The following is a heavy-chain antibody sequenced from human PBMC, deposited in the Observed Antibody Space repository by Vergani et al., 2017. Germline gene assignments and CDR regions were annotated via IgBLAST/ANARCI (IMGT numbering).Heavy chain of an antibody. J-gene: IGHJ6*02. CDR3: ARDNGWLQSVGYYYYGMDV. CDR2: IYSGGST. Sequence: EVQLVESGGGLVQPGGSLRLSCAASGFTVSSNYMSWVRQAPGKGLEWVSVIYSGGSTYYADSVKGRFTISRHNSKKTLYLQMNNLRAEDTAVYYCARDNGWLQSVGYYYYGMDVWGQGTTVTVSS. D-gene: IGHD5-24*01. CDR1: GFTVSSNY. V-gene: IGHV3-53*04.